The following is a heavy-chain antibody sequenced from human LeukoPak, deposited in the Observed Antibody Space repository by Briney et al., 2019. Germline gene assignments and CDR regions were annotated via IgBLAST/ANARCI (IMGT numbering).Heavy chain of an antibody. CDR2: IYTSGST. CDR1: GGSISSYY. V-gene: IGHV4-4*07. D-gene: IGHD2-2*01. CDR3: ARVLEYQLLSPYYYMDV. J-gene: IGHJ6*03. Sequence: SETLSLTCTVSGGSISSYYWSWIRQPAGQGLEWIGRIYTSGSTNYNPSLKSRVTMSVDTSKNQFSLKLSSVTAADTAVYYCARVLEYQLLSPYYYMDVWGKGTTVTVSS.